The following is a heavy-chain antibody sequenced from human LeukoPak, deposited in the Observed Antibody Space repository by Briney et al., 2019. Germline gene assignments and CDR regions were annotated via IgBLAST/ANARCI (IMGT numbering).Heavy chain of an antibody. CDR3: ARDWPGVSGAGGLS. CDR2: IKTDGSDK. D-gene: IGHD2-8*02. CDR1: GFTFSNYW. V-gene: IGHV3-7*01. Sequence: PGGSLRLSCAASGFTFSNYWMSWVRQAPGKGLEWVAYIKTDGSDKYYPDSVKGRFTISRDNAKNSLYLQMNSLRAEDTAVYYCARDWPGVSGAGGLSWGQGTLVTVSS. J-gene: IGHJ5*02.